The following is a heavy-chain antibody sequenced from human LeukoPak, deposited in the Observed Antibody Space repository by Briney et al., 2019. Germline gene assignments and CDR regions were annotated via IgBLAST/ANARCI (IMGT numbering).Heavy chain of an antibody. V-gene: IGHV4-59*11. D-gene: IGHD3-22*01. J-gene: IGHJ5*02. CDR2: IYYSGST. CDR3: ARAPGDSSGLVRFDP. Sequence: SETLSLTCTVSGGSISSHYWSWIRQPPGKGLEWIGYIYYSGSTNYNPSLKSRVTISVDTSKNQFSLKLSSVTAADTAVYYCARAPGDSSGLVRFDPWGQGTLVTVSS. CDR1: GGSISSHY.